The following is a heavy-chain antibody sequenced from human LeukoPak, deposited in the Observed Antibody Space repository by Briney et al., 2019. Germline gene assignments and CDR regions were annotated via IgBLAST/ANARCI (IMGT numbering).Heavy chain of an antibody. D-gene: IGHD2-2*01. Sequence: GGSLRLSCAASRFTFSSYSMNWVRQAPGKGLEWVSYISNRDSTIHYADSVKGRFTISRDNAKTSLYLQMNSLRAEDTALYYCVRQGTILNLDFWGQGALVTVSS. J-gene: IGHJ4*02. CDR2: ISNRDSTI. V-gene: IGHV3-48*04. CDR1: RFTFSSYS. CDR3: VRQGTILNLDF.